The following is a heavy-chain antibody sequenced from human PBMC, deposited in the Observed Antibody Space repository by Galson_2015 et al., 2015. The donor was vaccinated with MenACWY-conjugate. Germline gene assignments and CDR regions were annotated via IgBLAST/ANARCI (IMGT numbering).Heavy chain of an antibody. CDR2: TYYRSKWYN. Sequence: CAISGDSVSSNSAAWNWIRQSPSRGLEWLGRTYYRSKWYNDYAVSVKSRITINPDTSKNQFSLQLNSVTPEDTAVYYCAREEGHITMVRGVISGSHFSGSFDYWGQGTLVTVSS. CDR1: GDSVSSNSAA. D-gene: IGHD3-10*01. CDR3: AREEGHITMVRGVISGSHFSGSFDY. V-gene: IGHV6-1*01. J-gene: IGHJ4*02.